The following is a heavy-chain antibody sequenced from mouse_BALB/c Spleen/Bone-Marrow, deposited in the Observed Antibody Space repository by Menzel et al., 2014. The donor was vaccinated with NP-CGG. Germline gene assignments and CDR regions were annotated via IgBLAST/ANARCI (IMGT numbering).Heavy chain of an antibody. D-gene: IGHD1-2*01. CDR2: IYPGSGST. J-gene: IGHJ4*01. CDR3: TRYYGYYAMDY. CDR1: GYTFTSYW. V-gene: IGHV1S22*01. Sequence: LQQSGSELVRPGAPVKLSCKASGYTFTSYWMHWVKQRPGQGLEWIGNIYPGSGSTNYDEKFKSKATLTVDTSSSTAYMQLSSLTSEDSAVYYCTRYYGYYAMDYWGQGTSVAVSS.